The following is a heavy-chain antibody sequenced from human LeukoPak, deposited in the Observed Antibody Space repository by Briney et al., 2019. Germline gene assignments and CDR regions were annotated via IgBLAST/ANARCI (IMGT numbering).Heavy chain of an antibody. CDR1: GFTFDDYG. V-gene: IGHV3-20*04. CDR3: VRGRGSYGWFDP. D-gene: IGHD3-10*01. Sequence: PGGSLRLSCAASGFTFDDYGMSWVRHAPGKGLEWVSGINWNGGSTGYADSVKGRFTISRDNAKNSLYLQMNSLRGEDTAVYYCVRGRGSYGWFDPWGQGTLVTVSS. J-gene: IGHJ5*02. CDR2: INWNGGST.